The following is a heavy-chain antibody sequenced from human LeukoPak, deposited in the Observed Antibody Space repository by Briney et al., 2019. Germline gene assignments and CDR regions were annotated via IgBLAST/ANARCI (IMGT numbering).Heavy chain of an antibody. Sequence: ASVNVSCKASGYTFTSYGISWVRQAPGQGLEWMGWISAYNGNTNYAQKLQGRVTMTTDTSTSTAYMELRSLRSDDTAVYYCARNRLVIIALYYYYYGMDVWGQGTTVTVSS. J-gene: IGHJ6*02. CDR3: ARNRLVIIALYYYYYGMDV. CDR2: ISAYNGNT. D-gene: IGHD3-9*01. CDR1: GYTFTSYG. V-gene: IGHV1-18*01.